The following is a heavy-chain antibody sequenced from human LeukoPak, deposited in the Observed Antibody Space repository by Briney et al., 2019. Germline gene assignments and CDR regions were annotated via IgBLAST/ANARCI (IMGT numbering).Heavy chain of an antibody. CDR3: AKDASPDYGDLHLLY. CDR1: EFTFSSYG. J-gene: IGHJ4*02. D-gene: IGHD4-17*01. Sequence: GGSLRLSCAASEFTFSSYGMHWVRQAPGKGVEWVAFIRYDGSNKYYADSVKGRFTISRDNSKNTLYLQMNSLRAEDTAVYYCAKDASPDYGDLHLLYWGQGTLVTVSS. CDR2: IRYDGSNK. V-gene: IGHV3-30*02.